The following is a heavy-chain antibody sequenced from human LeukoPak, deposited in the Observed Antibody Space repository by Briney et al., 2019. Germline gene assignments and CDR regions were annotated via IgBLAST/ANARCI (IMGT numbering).Heavy chain of an antibody. Sequence: SETLSLTCAVSGYSISSGYYWGWIRQPPGKGLEWIGSIYHSGSTYYNPSLKSRVTISVDTSKNQFSLKLSFVTAADTAMYYCARRVNNGYYPDFWGQGTLVTVSS. CDR3: ARRVNNGYYPDF. CDR1: GYSISSGYY. J-gene: IGHJ4*02. V-gene: IGHV4-38-2*01. CDR2: IYHSGST. D-gene: IGHD3-3*01.